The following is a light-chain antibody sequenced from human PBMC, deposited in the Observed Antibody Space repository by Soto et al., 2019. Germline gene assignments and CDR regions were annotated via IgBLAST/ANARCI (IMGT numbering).Light chain of an antibody. CDR2: DAS. V-gene: IGKV1-5*01. CDR3: QQYNSYPWT. J-gene: IGKJ1*01. CDR1: QSISSW. Sequence: EILMTPVFSPLFAPVEKKGTITCRASQSISSWLAWYQQKPGKAPKLLIYDASSLESGVPSRFSGSGSGTEFTLTISSLQPDDFATYYCQQYNSYPWTFGQGTKVDIK.